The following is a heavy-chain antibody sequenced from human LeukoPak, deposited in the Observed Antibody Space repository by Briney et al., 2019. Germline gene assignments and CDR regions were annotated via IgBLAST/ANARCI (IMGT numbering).Heavy chain of an antibody. CDR2: LSGSGGST. D-gene: IGHD3-10*01. V-gene: IGHV3-23*01. Sequence: GGSLRLSCAASGFTFSSYAMSWVRQAPGKGLEWFSALSGSGGSTYYADSVKGRFTISRDNSKNTLYLQMNSLRAEDTAVYYCAKDLDYYGSGSPSWFDPWGQGTLVTVSS. J-gene: IGHJ5*02. CDR1: GFTFSSYA. CDR3: AKDLDYYGSGSPSWFDP.